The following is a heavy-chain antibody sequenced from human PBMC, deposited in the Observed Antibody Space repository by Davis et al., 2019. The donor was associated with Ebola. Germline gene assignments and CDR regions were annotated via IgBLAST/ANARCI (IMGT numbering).Heavy chain of an antibody. CDR2: ISAYNGNT. CDR1: GYTFTSYG. D-gene: IGHD3-3*01. V-gene: IGHV1-18*01. J-gene: IGHJ5*02. CDR3: ARSERSIFGVVLNWFDP. Sequence: ASVKVSCKASGYTFTSYGISWVRQAPGQGLEWMGWISAYNGNTNYAQKLQGRVTMTTDTSTSTAYMELRSLRSDDTAVYYCARSERSIFGVVLNWFDPWGQGTLVTVSS.